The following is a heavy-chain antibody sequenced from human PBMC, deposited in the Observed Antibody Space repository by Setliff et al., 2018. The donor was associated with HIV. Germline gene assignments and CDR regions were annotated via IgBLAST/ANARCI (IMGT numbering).Heavy chain of an antibody. CDR2: IYYSGNT. V-gene: IGHV4-59*01. Sequence: SETLSLTCAVYGGSFTTYYWSWIRQPPGKGLEWIGTIYYSGNTNYNPSLKSRVTISVDTSKNQFSLQLSSVTAADTAVYYCTGDITEGFFLERASEYWGQGSLVTVSS. CDR3: TGDITEGFFLERASEY. D-gene: IGHD3-3*01. J-gene: IGHJ4*02. CDR1: GGSFTTYY.